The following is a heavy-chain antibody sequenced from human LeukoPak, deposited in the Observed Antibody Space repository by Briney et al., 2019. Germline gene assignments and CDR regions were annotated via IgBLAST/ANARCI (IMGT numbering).Heavy chain of an antibody. D-gene: IGHD5-18*01. CDR2: IKQDGGEK. Sequence: QTGGSLRLSCAASGFTFSSYYMSGVRQAPGKGLEWVANIKQDGGEKYYVDIVKGRFTISRGNAKNSLYLQMNSLRAEDTAVYYCAIGGYSYGSRIDYWGQGTLVTVSS. CDR3: AIGGYSYGSRIDY. V-gene: IGHV3-7*01. J-gene: IGHJ4*02. CDR1: GFTFSSYY.